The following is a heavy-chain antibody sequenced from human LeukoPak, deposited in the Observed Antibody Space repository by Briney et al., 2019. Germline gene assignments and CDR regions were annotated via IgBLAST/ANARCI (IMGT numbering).Heavy chain of an antibody. CDR1: GFTLSNYA. Sequence: GGSLRLSCEASGFTLSNYAMSWVRQAPGKGLEWVSTLSGSGGTIHYADSVKGRFTISRDNSKNTLYLQVNSLRAEDTAIYYCAREIDSSGYQANYFDYWGQGTLVTVSS. D-gene: IGHD3-22*01. J-gene: IGHJ4*02. V-gene: IGHV3-23*01. CDR3: AREIDSSGYQANYFDY. CDR2: LSGSGGTI.